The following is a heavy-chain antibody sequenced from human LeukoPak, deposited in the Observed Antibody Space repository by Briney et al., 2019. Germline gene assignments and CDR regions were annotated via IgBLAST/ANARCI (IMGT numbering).Heavy chain of an antibody. CDR1: GYTFTSYG. CDR2: ISAYNGNT. J-gene: IGHJ5*02. V-gene: IGHV1-18*01. D-gene: IGHD4-11*01. CDR3: ARDHDYSNSNWFDP. Sequence: ASVKVSCKASGYTFTSYGISWMRQAPGQGLEWMGWISAYNGNTNYAQKLQGRVTMTTDTSTSTAYMELRSLRSDDTAVYYCARDHDYSNSNWFDPWGQGTLVTVS.